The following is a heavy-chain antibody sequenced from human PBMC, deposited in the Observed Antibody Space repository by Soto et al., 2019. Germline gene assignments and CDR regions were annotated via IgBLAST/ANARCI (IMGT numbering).Heavy chain of an antibody. CDR3: ARGMLEWSSSTQNWFDP. CDR2: IYHTGTT. Sequence: ESLSLACPVSGASIRSHYWSWIRQPPGKTLEFLGYIYHTGTTNYNPSVKSRVTMSLDTSNNQFSLKLYSVTAADTAIYYCARGMLEWSSSTQNWFDPWGQGTLVTVSS. J-gene: IGHJ5*02. V-gene: IGHV4-59*11. CDR1: GASIRSHY. D-gene: IGHD3-3*01.